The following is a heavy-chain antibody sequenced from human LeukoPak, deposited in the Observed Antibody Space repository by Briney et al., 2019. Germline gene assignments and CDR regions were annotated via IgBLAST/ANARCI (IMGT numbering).Heavy chain of an antibody. CDR1: GYTFTSYY. D-gene: IGHD2-21*01. CDR2: INPSGGST. CDR3: ARSPIKKYYFDY. J-gene: IGHJ4*02. Sequence: ASVEVSCKASGYTFTSYYMHWVRQAPGQGLEWMGIINPSGGSTSYAQKFQGRVTMTRDTSTSTVYMELSSLRSEDTAVYYCARSPIKKYYFDYWGQGTLVTVSS. V-gene: IGHV1-46*01.